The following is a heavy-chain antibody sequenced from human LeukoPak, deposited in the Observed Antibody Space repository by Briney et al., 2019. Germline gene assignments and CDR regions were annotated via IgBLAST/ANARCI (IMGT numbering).Heavy chain of an antibody. CDR1: GFTFSSYT. D-gene: IGHD5-18*01. J-gene: IGHJ4*02. Sequence: GGSLRLSCAASGFTFSSYTMYWVRQAPGKGLEWVALVSYDGTKINYADSVKGRFTMSRDISKNTLYLQMNSLKPEDTAVYYCARDRVQIWSYVGTFDSWGQGTLVTVSS. CDR2: VSYDGTKI. CDR3: ARDRVQIWSYVGTFDS. V-gene: IGHV3-30-3*01.